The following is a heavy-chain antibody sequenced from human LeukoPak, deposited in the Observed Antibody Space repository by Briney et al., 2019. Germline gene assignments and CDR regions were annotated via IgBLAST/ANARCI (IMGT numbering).Heavy chain of an antibody. Sequence: ASVKVSCKASGYTFTNYGFSWVRQAPGQGLEWMGWISAYNGNTNYAQKFQGRVTMTTDTSTSTAYMELRSLRSADTAVYYCARDWWAGYYDSSGYYPFRNWFDPWGQGTLVTVSS. V-gene: IGHV1-18*01. J-gene: IGHJ5*02. CDR1: GYTFTNYG. CDR2: ISAYNGNT. D-gene: IGHD3-22*01. CDR3: ARDWWAGYYDSSGYYPFRNWFDP.